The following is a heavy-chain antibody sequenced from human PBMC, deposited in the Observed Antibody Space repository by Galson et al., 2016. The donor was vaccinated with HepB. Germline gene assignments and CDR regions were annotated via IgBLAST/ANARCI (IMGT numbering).Heavy chain of an antibody. CDR3: ARDRYDFWSGYSSYYGMDV. V-gene: IGHV3-69-1*01. J-gene: IGHJ6*02. Sequence: SLRLSCAASGFTSKNYTMNWVRQAPGKGLEWLSSITSRSYIYYADSLKGRFTISRDKAKNSLYLQMNSLRAEDTAVYYCARDRYDFWSGYSSYYGMDVWGQGTTVTVSS. D-gene: IGHD3-3*01. CDR1: GFTSKNYT. CDR2: ITSRSYI.